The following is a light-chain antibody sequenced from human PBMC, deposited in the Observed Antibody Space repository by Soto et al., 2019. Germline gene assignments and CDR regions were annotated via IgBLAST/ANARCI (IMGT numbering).Light chain of an antibody. CDR1: QSVLYSSNNKNY. CDR3: QQYYSTWT. J-gene: IGKJ1*01. V-gene: IGKV4-1*01. Sequence: DIVMTQSPDSLAVSLGERATINCKSSQSVLYSSNNKNYLAWYQQKPGQPPKLLIYWASTRESGVPDRFSGSGSGTDFTLTISSLQAEEVAVYYCQQYYSTWTFGQGTKVEIK. CDR2: WAS.